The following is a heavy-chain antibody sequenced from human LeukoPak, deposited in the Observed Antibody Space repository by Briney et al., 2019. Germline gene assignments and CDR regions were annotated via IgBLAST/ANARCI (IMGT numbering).Heavy chain of an antibody. CDR3: ARDGNVGTVVRGPFNWFDP. Sequence: ASVKVSCKASGYTFPSYGISWVRQATGQGLEWMGWMNPNSGNTGYAQKFQGRVTITRNTSISTAYMELSSLRSEDTAVYYCARDGNVGTVVRGPFNWFDPGGQGTGVPVSS. CDR1: GYTFPSYG. V-gene: IGHV1-8*03. D-gene: IGHD3-10*01. J-gene: IGHJ5*02. CDR2: MNPNSGNT.